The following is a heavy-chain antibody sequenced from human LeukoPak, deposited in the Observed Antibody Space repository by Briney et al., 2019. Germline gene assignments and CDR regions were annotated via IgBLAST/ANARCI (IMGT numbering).Heavy chain of an antibody. Sequence: GGSLRLSCAASGFTFSSYAMSWVRQAPGKGLEWVSTIGGTGVRTYYADSVKGRFTISRDNAKNSLYLQMNSLRAEDTAVYYCARDTYYYDSSGYHNWFDPWGQGTLVTVSS. J-gene: IGHJ5*02. CDR3: ARDTYYYDSSGYHNWFDP. V-gene: IGHV3-23*01. CDR2: IGGTGVRT. CDR1: GFTFSSYA. D-gene: IGHD3-22*01.